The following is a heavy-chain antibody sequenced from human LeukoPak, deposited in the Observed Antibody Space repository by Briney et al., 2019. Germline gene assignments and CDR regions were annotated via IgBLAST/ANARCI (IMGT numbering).Heavy chain of an antibody. J-gene: IGHJ4*02. D-gene: IGHD3-3*02. CDR2: IHPTSGLT. CDR1: GYSFTSYY. V-gene: IGHV1-46*01. CDR3: ARVPFFKYDFDF. Sequence: ASVNISRKASGYSFTSYYTHLVRQAPGQGLEWMGMIHPTSGLTSYAEKFQGRLTMSRDMSTSTVYLDLSSLRSQDTAVYYCARVPFFKYDFDFWGQGTLVTVSS.